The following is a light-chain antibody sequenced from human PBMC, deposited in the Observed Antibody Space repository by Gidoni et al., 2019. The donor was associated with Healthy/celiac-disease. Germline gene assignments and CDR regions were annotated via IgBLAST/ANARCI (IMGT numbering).Light chain of an antibody. CDR1: QSISSY. Sequence: DIQMPQSPSSLSASVGDRVTITCRASQSISSYLNWYQQKPGKAPKLLIYAASSLQSGVPSRFSGSGSGTDFTLTISSLQPEDFATYYCQQSYSPFRTFGQGTKLEIK. V-gene: IGKV1-39*01. J-gene: IGKJ2*01. CDR2: AAS. CDR3: QQSYSPFRT.